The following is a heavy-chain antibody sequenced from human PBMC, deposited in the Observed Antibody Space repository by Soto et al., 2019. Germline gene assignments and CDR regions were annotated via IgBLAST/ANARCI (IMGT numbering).Heavy chain of an antibody. Sequence: SETLSLTCDVYGGSFSGYYWSWICQPPLKGLEWIGEINHSGSTNYSPSLKSRVSISVDTSKNQCSLNLSSVTAADTAVYYCANRGAYYDSSGYSLYTRFDPWGQGTLLRVSS. V-gene: IGHV4-34*01. CDR1: GGSFSGYY. J-gene: IGHJ5*02. D-gene: IGHD3-22*01. CDR3: ANRGAYYDSSGYSLYTRFDP. CDR2: INHSGST.